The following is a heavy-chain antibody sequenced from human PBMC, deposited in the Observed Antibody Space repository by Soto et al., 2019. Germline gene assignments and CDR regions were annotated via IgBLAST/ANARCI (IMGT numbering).Heavy chain of an antibody. CDR3: ARGSRSTVTTSGGADY. D-gene: IGHD4-17*01. V-gene: IGHV1-8*01. J-gene: IGHJ4*02. Sequence: QVPLVQSGAEVKKPGASVKVSCKASGYTFTSYDINWVRQATGQGLEWMGWMNPNSGNTGYAQKFQGRVTMTRNTSISTAYMELSSLRSEDTAVYYCARGSRSTVTTSGGADYWGQGTLVTVSS. CDR1: GYTFTSYD. CDR2: MNPNSGNT.